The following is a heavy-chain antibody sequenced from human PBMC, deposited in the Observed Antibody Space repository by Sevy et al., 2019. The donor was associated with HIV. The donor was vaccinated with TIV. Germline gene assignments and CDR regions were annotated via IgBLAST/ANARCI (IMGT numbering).Heavy chain of an antibody. Sequence: GGSLRLSCAASGFTFSKYSMSWVRQPPGKGLEWVSTLSFGCGEINYADSVKGRFTISRKNSKSWVYLQMNNLRPEDTAVYYCAREGCTKPHDYWGQGTLVTVSS. J-gene: IGHJ4*02. D-gene: IGHD2-8*01. CDR3: AREGCTKPHDY. CDR1: GFTFSKYS. CDR2: LSFGCGEI. V-gene: IGHV3-23*01.